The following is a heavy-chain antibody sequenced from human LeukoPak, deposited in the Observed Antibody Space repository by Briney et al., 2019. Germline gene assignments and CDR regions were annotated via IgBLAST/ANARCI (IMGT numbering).Heavy chain of an antibody. J-gene: IGHJ4*02. CDR2: ISAYNGNT. CDR3: ARSYYDSSGSPFAY. D-gene: IGHD3-22*01. CDR1: GYTFTSYG. Sequence: ASVKVSCKASGYTFTSYGISWVRQAPGQGPEWMGWISAYNGNTNYAQKLQGRVTMTTDTSTSTAYMELRSLRSDDTAVYYCARSYYDSSGSPFAYWGQGTLVTVSS. V-gene: IGHV1-18*01.